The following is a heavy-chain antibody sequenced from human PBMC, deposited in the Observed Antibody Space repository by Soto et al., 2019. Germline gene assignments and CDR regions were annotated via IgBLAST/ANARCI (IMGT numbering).Heavy chain of an antibody. Sequence: QITLKEFGPTLVKPTQTLTLTCSFSGLSLSTTGVGVGWIRQPPGKALEWLALIYWDDDKRYSPSLKSRLTITKDTSKNQVVLTMTNMDPVDTATYYCVQSRCGGDCLQSYSSHSYYGLDVWGQGTTVTVSS. CDR3: VQSRCGGDCLQSYSSHSYYGLDV. CDR1: GLSLSTTGVG. CDR2: IYWDDDK. D-gene: IGHD2-21*02. V-gene: IGHV2-5*02. J-gene: IGHJ6*02.